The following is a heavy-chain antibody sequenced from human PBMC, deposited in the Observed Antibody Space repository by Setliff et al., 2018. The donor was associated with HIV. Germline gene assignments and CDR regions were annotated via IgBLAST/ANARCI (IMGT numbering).Heavy chain of an antibody. CDR1: GFTFSNNW. J-gene: IGHJ6*03. V-gene: IGHV3-74*01. CDR2: FNTNGNRT. CDR3: ARDDDSSCYWDHYYYMDV. Sequence: GGSLRLSCAASGFTFSNNWMRWVRQAPGKGLVWVSRFNTNGNRTTYADSVKDRFTISRDNSNNALYLQMNGLRGEDTAEYYCARDDDSSCYWDHYYYMDVWVKGTRVTVSS. D-gene: IGHD3-22*01.